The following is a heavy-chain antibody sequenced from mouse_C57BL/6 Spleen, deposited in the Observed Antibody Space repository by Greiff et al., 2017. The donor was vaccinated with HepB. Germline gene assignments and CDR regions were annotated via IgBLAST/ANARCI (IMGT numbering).Heavy chain of an antibody. CDR3: NYYGSSYYFDY. Sequence: VQLKQSGPELVKPGASVKMSCKASGYTFTDYYMHWVKQKPGKGLEWIGEIYPGSGNTYYNEKFKGKATLTADTSSSTAYMQLSSLTSEDSAVYFCANYYGSSYYFDYWGQGTTLTVSS. D-gene: IGHD1-1*01. CDR2: YPGSGNTY. V-gene: IGHV1-83*01. J-gene: IGHJ2*01. CDR1: YTFTDYYM.